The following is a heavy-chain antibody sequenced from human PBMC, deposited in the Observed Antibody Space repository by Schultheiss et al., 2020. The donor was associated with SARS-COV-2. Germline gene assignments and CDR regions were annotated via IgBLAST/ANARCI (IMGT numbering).Heavy chain of an antibody. CDR2: INPNSGGT. CDR3: ARGGRAGGMTTVTTGYYGMDV. J-gene: IGHJ6*02. CDR1: GYTFTSYG. V-gene: IGHV1-2*06. Sequence: ASVKVSCKASGYTFTSYGISWVRQAPGQGLEWMGRINPNSGGTNYAQKFQGRVTMTRDTSISTAYMELSRLRSDDTAVYYCARGGRAGGMTTVTTGYYGMDVWGQGTTVTVSS. D-gene: IGHD4-17*01.